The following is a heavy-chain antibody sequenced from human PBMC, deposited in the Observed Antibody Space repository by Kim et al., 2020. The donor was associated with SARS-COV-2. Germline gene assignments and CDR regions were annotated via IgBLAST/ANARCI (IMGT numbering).Heavy chain of an antibody. D-gene: IGHD3-16*01. CDR3: ARAPGGLVPLFGP. J-gene: IGHJ5*02. CDR1: GGTFSSYA. Sequence: SVKVSCKASGGTFSSYAISWVRQAPGQGLEWMGGIIPIFGTANYAQKFQGRVTITADESTSTAYMELSSLRSEDTAVYYCARAPGGLVPLFGPWGQGTLVTVSS. V-gene: IGHV1-69*13. CDR2: IIPIFGTA.